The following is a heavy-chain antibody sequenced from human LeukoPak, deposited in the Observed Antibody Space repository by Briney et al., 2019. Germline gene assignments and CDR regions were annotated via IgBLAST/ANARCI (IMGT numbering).Heavy chain of an antibody. CDR3: VRDRELFY. J-gene: IGHJ4*02. Sequence: SSETLSLTCTVSGGSISIYYWSWIRRPPGKGPEWIGYIYDSGSTIYNPSLNSRATISVDTSENQFSLKLRSVTAADTAVYYCVRDRELFYWGQGILVTVSS. V-gene: IGHV4-59*01. CDR2: IYDSGST. D-gene: IGHD3-10*01. CDR1: GGSISIYY.